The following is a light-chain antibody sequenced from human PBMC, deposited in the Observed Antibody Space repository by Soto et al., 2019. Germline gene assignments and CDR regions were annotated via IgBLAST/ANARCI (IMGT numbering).Light chain of an antibody. V-gene: IGKV3-11*01. Sequence: IVSSRSPAPLSLSPEARGSVSSRASQSIRNYLAWYQQKPGHAPXXLIYDASNRATGIPARFSGSGSGTDFILTISSIEPEYSGVYYCQQRNDWVTFGGGTKVDIK. CDR2: DAS. CDR1: QSIRNY. CDR3: QQRNDWVT. J-gene: IGKJ4*01.